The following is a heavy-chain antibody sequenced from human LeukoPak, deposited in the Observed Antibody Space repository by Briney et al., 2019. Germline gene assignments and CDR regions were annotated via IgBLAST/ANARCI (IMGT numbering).Heavy chain of an antibody. Sequence: GGSLRLSCAASGFTFSSYGMHWVRQAPGKGLEWVAVISYDGSNKNYADSVKGRSTISRDNSKNTLHLQMNSLRAEDTAVYYCAKGWLADGSGIYYFDYWGQGTLVTVSS. CDR2: ISYDGSNK. CDR3: AKGWLADGSGIYYFDY. CDR1: GFTFSSYG. D-gene: IGHD3-10*01. J-gene: IGHJ4*02. V-gene: IGHV3-30*18.